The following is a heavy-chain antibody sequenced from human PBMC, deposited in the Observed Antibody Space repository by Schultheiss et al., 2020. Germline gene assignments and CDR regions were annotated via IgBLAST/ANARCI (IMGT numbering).Heavy chain of an antibody. J-gene: IGHJ3*02. CDR2: IYYSGST. V-gene: IGHV4-59*08. Sequence: GSLRLSCTVSGGSMSSNYWSWIRQPPGKGLEWIGYIYYSGSTNYNPSLKSRVTISVDTSKNQFSLKLSSVTAADTAVYYCARHARVICSSTSCYVYDAFDIWGKGTMVTVSS. CDR1: GGSMSSNY. CDR3: ARHARVICSSTSCYVYDAFDI. D-gene: IGHD2-2*01.